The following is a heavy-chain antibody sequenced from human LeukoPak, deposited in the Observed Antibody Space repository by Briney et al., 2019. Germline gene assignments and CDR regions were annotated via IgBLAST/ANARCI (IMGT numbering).Heavy chain of an antibody. J-gene: IGHJ4*02. V-gene: IGHV3-7*01. CDR3: VRGGYDYDY. CDR2: IKEDGSET. D-gene: IGHD5-12*01. Sequence: GGSLRLSCAASGITFSSSWMSWVRQAPGKGLEWVAGIKEDGSETYYVDSVKGRFTVSRDNAKNSLYLQMNSLRVEDTAVYYCVRGGYDYDYWGQGSLVTVSS. CDR1: GITFSSSW.